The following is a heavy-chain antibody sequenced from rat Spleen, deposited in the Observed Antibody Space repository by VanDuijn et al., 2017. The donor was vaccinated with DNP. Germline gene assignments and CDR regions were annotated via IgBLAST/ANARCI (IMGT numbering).Heavy chain of an antibody. CDR3: VRWNSGHLDY. J-gene: IGHJ2*01. CDR2: IGSPAYAP. Sequence: EVQLVESGGGLVQPGRSLKLSCAASGFTFSAYYMAWVRQAPAKGLEWVAYIGSPAYAPYYTDSVKGRFAISRDNAKSTLYLQMNSLRSEDMATYYCVRWNSGHLDYWGQGVMVTVSS. V-gene: IGHV5-22*01. CDR1: GFTFSAYY. D-gene: IGHD4-3*01.